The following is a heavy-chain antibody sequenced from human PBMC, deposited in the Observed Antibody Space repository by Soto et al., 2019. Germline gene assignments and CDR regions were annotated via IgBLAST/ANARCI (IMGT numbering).Heavy chain of an antibody. Sequence: QPGGSLRLSCAASGFTFSSYGMHWVRQAPGKGLEWVAVIWYDGSNKYYADSVKGRFTISRDNSKNTLYLQMNSLRAEDTAVYYCARGSRIVVVPAAISWLDPWGQGTLVTVSS. CDR3: ARGSRIVVVPAAISWLDP. J-gene: IGHJ5*02. V-gene: IGHV3-33*01. CDR1: GFTFSSYG. D-gene: IGHD2-2*02. CDR2: IWYDGSNK.